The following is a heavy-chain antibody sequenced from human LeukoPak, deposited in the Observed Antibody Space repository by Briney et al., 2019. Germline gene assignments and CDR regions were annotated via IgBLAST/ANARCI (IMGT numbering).Heavy chain of an antibody. Sequence: SVQVSCKASGGTFSSYAISWVRQAPGQGLEWMGGIIPIFGTANYAQKFQGRVTITTDESTSTAYMELSSLRSEDTAVYYCARGITGTNQAYMDVWGKGTTVTVSS. CDR3: ARGITGTNQAYMDV. CDR2: IIPIFGTA. V-gene: IGHV1-69*05. CDR1: GGTFSSYA. J-gene: IGHJ6*03. D-gene: IGHD1/OR15-1a*01.